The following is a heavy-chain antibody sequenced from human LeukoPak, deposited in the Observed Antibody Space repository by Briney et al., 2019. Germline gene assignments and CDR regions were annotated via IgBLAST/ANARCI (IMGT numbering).Heavy chain of an antibody. CDR3: ARDRESYGFDY. CDR2: VFATGVT. Sequence: SQTLSLTCTVSGDSISSGSDYYWTWIRQPAGKGLEWIGRVFATGVTDYNPSLKTRLTISVDTSKNQFFLRLDSVTAADTAVYYCARDRESYGFDYWGQGTLVTVSS. D-gene: IGHD1-26*01. J-gene: IGHJ4*02. V-gene: IGHV4-61*02. CDR1: GDSISSGSDYY.